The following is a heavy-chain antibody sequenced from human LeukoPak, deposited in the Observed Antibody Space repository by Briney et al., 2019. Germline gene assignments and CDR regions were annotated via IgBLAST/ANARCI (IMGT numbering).Heavy chain of an antibody. D-gene: IGHD6-13*01. CDR1: GYTLTSYG. V-gene: IGHV1-18*01. CDR3: ARDFEQQLPAGRDAFDI. CDR2: ISAYNGNT. Sequence: ASVKVSCKASGYTLTSYGISWVRQAPGQGLEWMGLISAYNGNTNYAQKLQGRVTMTTDTSTSTAYMELRSLRSDDTAVYYCARDFEQQLPAGRDAFDIWGQGTMVTVSS. J-gene: IGHJ3*02.